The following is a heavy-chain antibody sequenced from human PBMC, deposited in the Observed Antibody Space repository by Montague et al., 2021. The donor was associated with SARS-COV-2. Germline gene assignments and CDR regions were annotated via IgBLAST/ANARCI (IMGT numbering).Heavy chain of an antibody. CDR2: IYYSGTT. CDR1: SGSIISSGYY. J-gene: IGHJ4*02. Sequence: SETLSLTCSVSSGSIISSGYYWGWIRQPPGKELEWIGNIYYSGTTYYNPSLQSRGTISVDTSKNHLSLRLSSVTAADTAVCFCARGMIRGVTTPFDYWGQGSQVTVPP. CDR3: ARGMIRGVTTPFDY. V-gene: IGHV4-39*02. D-gene: IGHD3-10*01.